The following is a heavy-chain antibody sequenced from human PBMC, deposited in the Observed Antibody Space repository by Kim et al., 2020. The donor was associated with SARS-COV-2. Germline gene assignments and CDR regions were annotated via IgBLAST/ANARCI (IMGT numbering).Heavy chain of an antibody. V-gene: IGHV1-69*13. CDR3: ARGEGTTVTSGPDYYFDY. CDR1: GGTFSSYA. CDR2: IIPIFGTA. J-gene: IGHJ4*02. Sequence: SVKVSCKASGGTFSSYAISWVRQAPGQGLEWMGGIIPIFGTANYAQKFQGRVTITADESTSTAYMELSSLRSEDTAGYYCARGEGTTVTSGPDYYFDYWGQGTLVTVSS. D-gene: IGHD4-17*01.